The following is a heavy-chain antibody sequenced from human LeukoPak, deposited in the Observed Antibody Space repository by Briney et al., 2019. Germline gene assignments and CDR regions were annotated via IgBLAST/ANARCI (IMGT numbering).Heavy chain of an antibody. Sequence: GGSLRLSCAASGFTFSSYAMSWVRQAPGKGREWVSAISGSGGSTYYADSVKGRFTISRDNSKNTLYLQMNSLRAEDTAVYYCAKAIEVPVVVFDYWGQGTLVTVSS. CDR1: GFTFSSYA. D-gene: IGHD3-22*01. CDR3: AKAIEVPVVVFDY. J-gene: IGHJ4*02. CDR2: ISGSGGST. V-gene: IGHV3-23*01.